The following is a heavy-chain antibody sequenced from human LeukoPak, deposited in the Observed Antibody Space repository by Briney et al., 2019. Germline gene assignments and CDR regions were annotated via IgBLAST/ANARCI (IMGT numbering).Heavy chain of an antibody. CDR2: ISSSSSYI. Sequence: PGGSLRLSCAASGFTLSSYSMNWVRQAPGKGLEWVSSISSSSSYIYYADSVKGRFTISRDNAKNSLYLQMNSLRAEDTAVYYCARHSKGYYYDSSLDYWGQGTLVTVSS. D-gene: IGHD3-22*01. J-gene: IGHJ4*02. CDR1: GFTLSSYS. V-gene: IGHV3-21*01. CDR3: ARHSKGYYYDSSLDY.